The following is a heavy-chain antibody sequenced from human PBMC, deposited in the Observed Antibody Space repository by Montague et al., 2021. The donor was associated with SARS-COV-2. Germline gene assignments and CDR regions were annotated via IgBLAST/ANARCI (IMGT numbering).Heavy chain of an antibody. CDR1: GGSFSGYY. Sequence: SETLSLTCAVYGGSFSGYYWSWIRQPPGKGLEWIGEINHSGSTNYIPSLKSCVTITGDTSKNQFPLKLSLVTAADTAVYYCARGPGVVIILAIYDYYGVDVWGQETT. CDR3: ARGPGVVIILAIYDYYGVDV. D-gene: IGHD3-3*01. J-gene: IGHJ6*02. V-gene: IGHV4-34*01. CDR2: INHSGST.